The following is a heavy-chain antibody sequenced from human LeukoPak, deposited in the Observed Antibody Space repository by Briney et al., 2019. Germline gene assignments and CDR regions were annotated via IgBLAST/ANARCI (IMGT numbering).Heavy chain of an antibody. CDR1: GYTFTSYG. J-gene: IGHJ6*02. Sequence: ASVKVSCKASGYTFTSYGISWVRQAPGQGLEWMGGIIPIFGTANYAQKFQGRVTITADESTSTAYMELSSLRSEDTAVYYCASHKSTGTIFYYYYGMDVWGQGTTVTVSS. CDR2: IIPIFGTA. CDR3: ASHKSTGTIFYYYYGMDV. D-gene: IGHD1-7*01. V-gene: IGHV1-69*13.